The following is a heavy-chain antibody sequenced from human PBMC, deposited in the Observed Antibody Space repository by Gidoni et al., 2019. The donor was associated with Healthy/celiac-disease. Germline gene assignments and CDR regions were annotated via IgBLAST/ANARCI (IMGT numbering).Heavy chain of an antibody. CDR1: SGSIRSSSYY. J-gene: IGHJ2*01. D-gene: IGHD4-17*01. Sequence: QLQLQESGPGLVKPSETLSLTCTLSSGSIRSSSYYWGLIRPPPGKGLEWIGSIYYSGSTYYNPSLKSRVTISVDTSKNQFSLKLSSVTAADTAVYYCFGDYEAVGWYFDLWGRGTLVTVSS. CDR3: FGDYEAVGWYFDL. CDR2: IYYSGST. V-gene: IGHV4-39*01.